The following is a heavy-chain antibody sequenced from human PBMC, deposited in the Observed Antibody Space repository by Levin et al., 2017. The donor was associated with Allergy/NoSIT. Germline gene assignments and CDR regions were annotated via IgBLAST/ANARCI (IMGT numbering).Heavy chain of an antibody. V-gene: IGHV3-30*18. Sequence: LSLTCAASGFTFSSYGMHWVRQAPGKGLEWVAVISYDGSNKYYADSVKGRFTISRDNSKNTLYLQMNSLRAEDTAVYYCAKNGVGATPANSFDYWGQGTLVTVSS. CDR1: GFTFSSYG. CDR3: AKNGVGATPANSFDY. J-gene: IGHJ4*02. CDR2: ISYDGSNK. D-gene: IGHD1-26*01.